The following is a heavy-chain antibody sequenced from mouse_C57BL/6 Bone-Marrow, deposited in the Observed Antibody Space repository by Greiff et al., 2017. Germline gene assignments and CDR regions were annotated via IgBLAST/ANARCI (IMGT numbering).Heavy chain of an antibody. CDR1: GYAFTNYL. CDR2: INPGSGGT. V-gene: IGHV1-54*01. CDR3: AIFMDY. J-gene: IGHJ4*01. Sequence: QVQLQQSGAELVRPGTSVKVSCNASGYAFTNYLIEWVKQRPGQGLEWIGVINPGSGGTNYNEKFKGKATLTADKSSSTAYMQLSSLTSEDSAVYFCAIFMDYWGQGTSVTVSS.